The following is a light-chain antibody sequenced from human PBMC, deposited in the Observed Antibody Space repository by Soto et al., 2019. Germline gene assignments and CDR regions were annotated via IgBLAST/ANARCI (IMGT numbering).Light chain of an antibody. CDR2: EVT. CDR3: SYYAGSSTWV. Sequence: QSAPTQPPSASGSPGQSATISCTGTSSDVGGYNYVSWYQQYTGKAPKLMIYEVTKRPSGVPDRFSGSKSGNTAALTVSGLQAEDDADYYSSYYAGSSTWVFGGGTKLTVL. CDR1: SSDVGGYNY. V-gene: IGLV2-8*01. J-gene: IGLJ3*02.